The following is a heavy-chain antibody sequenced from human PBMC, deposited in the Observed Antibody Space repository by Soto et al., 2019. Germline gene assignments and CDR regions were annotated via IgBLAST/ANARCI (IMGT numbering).Heavy chain of an antibody. Sequence: PGGSLRLSCVASGFIFEDYDMHWVRQVPGKGLEWVSSITSSSDAIKYADSVKGRFTLSRDNAKNSMYLEMNSLRVEDTAFYFCVKGTFSRSKVIFDYWGQGTLVTVSS. CDR2: ITSSSDAI. J-gene: IGHJ4*02. D-gene: IGHD2-21*01. CDR3: VKGTFSRSKVIFDY. CDR1: GFIFEDYD. V-gene: IGHV3-9*01.